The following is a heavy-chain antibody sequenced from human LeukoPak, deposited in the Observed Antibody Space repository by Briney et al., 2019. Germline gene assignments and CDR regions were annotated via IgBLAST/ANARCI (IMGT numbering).Heavy chain of an antibody. Sequence: GGSLRVSCAASGFTFSSYAMSWVRQPPGKGLEWVSSISGSGGNTYYADFVKVRFTISRDNSKNTLYVQMNSLRAEDTAIYYCARISSSSWKNFDIWGQGTMVTVSS. CDR2: ISGSGGNT. V-gene: IGHV3-23*01. D-gene: IGHD6-13*01. CDR1: GFTFSSYA. J-gene: IGHJ3*02. CDR3: ARISSSSWKNFDI.